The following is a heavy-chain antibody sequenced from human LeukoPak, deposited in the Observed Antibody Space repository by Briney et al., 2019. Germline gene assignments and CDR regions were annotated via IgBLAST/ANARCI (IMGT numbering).Heavy chain of an antibody. CDR2: ISSSGTT. CDR3: ARDLAGPNDAFDI. CDR1: GVSIRSKY. V-gene: IGHV4-59*01. Sequence: SETLSLTCTVSGVSIRSKYWSWLRQPPGKRLEWLGYISSSGTTNYNPSLKSRVTISVDTSKNQFSPHLRSVTAADTAVYYCARDLAGPNDAFDIWGRGTMVTVSS. J-gene: IGHJ3*02. D-gene: IGHD6-19*01.